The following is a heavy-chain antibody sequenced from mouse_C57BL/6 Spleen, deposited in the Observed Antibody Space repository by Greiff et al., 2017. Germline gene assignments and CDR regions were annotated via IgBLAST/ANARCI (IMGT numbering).Heavy chain of an antibody. Sequence: EVQLVESGGGLVKPGGSLKLSCAASGFTFSSYAMSWVRPTPEKRLEWVATISDGGSYTYSPDNVKGRFTISRDNAKNNLYLQMSHLKSEDTAMYYCARGNQDYSSTFDYWGQGTTLTVSS. D-gene: IGHD1-1*01. J-gene: IGHJ2*01. CDR1: GFTFSSYA. V-gene: IGHV5-4*01. CDR3: ARGNQDYSSTFDY. CDR2: ISDGGSYT.